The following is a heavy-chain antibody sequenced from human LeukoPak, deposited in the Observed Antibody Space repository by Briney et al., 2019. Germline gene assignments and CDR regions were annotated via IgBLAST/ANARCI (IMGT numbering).Heavy chain of an antibody. CDR2: ISWNSGSI. CDR1: GFTFDDYA. Sequence: GRSLRLSCAASGFTFDDYAMHWVRQAPGKGLEWFSGISWNSGSIGYADSVKGRFTISRDNAKNSLYLQMNSLRAEDTALYYCAKDTWFGELSPGYFDYWGQGTLVTVSS. V-gene: IGHV3-9*01. D-gene: IGHD3-10*01. CDR3: AKDTWFGELSPGYFDY. J-gene: IGHJ4*02.